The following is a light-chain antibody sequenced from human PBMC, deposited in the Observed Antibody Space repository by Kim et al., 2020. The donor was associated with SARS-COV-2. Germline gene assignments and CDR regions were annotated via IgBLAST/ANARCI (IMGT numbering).Light chain of an antibody. CDR3: QQSYSTQIT. CDR2: AAS. V-gene: IGKV1-39*01. Sequence: SVGDRVTTTCRAIQSISSYLNWYQQKPEKAPKLLIYAASSLQSGVPSMFSGSGSGTDFTLTISSLQPEHFATYYCQQSYSTQITFGQGTRLEIK. CDR1: QSISSY. J-gene: IGKJ5*01.